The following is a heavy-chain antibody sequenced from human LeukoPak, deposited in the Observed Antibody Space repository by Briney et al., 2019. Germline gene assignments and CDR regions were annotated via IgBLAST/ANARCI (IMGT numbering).Heavy chain of an antibody. Sequence: GASVNVSCKASGYTFTGYYIHWVRQAPGQGLEWMGWINPKSGGTNYAQKFQGRVTVTGDTSITTVYMELNSLRSDDTAVYYCASRPDENYLYYFGYWG. CDR2: INPKSGGT. CDR3: ASRPDENYLYYFGY. V-gene: IGHV1-2*02. D-gene: IGHD3-16*01. J-gene: IGHJ4*01. CDR1: GYTFTGYY.